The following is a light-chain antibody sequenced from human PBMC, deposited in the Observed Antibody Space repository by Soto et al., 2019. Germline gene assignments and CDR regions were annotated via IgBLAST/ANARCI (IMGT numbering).Light chain of an antibody. Sequence: DIQMTQSPSPLSRSLGDRVTITFRASQTISSWLAWYQQKPGKAPKLLIYKASTLKSGVPSRFSGSGSGTEFTLTISSLQPDDFATYYCQQYNSYSPTFGQGTKVDIK. J-gene: IGKJ1*01. V-gene: IGKV1-5*03. CDR2: KAS. CDR3: QQYNSYSPT. CDR1: QTISSW.